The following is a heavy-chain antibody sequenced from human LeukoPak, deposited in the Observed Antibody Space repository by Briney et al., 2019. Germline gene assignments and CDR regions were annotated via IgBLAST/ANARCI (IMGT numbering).Heavy chain of an antibody. J-gene: IGHJ6*02. D-gene: IGHD6-13*01. Sequence: GGSLRPSCAASGFTFSSYAMSWVRQAPGKGLEWVSAISGSGGSTYYADCVKGRFTISRDNSKNTLYLQMNSLRAEDTAVYYCAKDQQQLVPYYYYYYGMDVWGQGTTVTVSS. CDR2: ISGSGGST. V-gene: IGHV3-23*01. CDR1: GFTFSSYA. CDR3: AKDQQQLVPYYYYYYGMDV.